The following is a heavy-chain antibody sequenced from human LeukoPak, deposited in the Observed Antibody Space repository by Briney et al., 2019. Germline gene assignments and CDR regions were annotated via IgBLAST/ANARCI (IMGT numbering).Heavy chain of an antibody. V-gene: IGHV3-23*01. Sequence: GGSLRLSCAASGFTFSSYAMSWVRQAPGKGLEWVSAISGSGGSTYYADSVKGRFTISRDNSKNTLYLQTNSLRAEDTAVYYCAKGYCSSTSCYDMSYFDYWGQGTLVTVSS. CDR3: AKGYCSSTSCYDMSYFDY. J-gene: IGHJ4*02. D-gene: IGHD2-2*01. CDR1: GFTFSSYA. CDR2: ISGSGGST.